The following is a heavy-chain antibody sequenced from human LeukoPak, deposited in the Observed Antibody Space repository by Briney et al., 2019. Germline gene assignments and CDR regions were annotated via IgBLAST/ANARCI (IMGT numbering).Heavy chain of an antibody. J-gene: IGHJ5*02. CDR3: AREGTAGTNLNWFDL. D-gene: IGHD1-1*01. V-gene: IGHV4-59*01. Sequence: SETLSLTCTVSGGAISSYYWSWIRQPPGKGLEWIGYISYSGSTNFNPSLKSRVTISVDTSKNQFSLKLSSVTAADTAVYYCAREGTAGTNLNWFDLWGQGTLVTVSS. CDR2: ISYSGST. CDR1: GGAISSYY.